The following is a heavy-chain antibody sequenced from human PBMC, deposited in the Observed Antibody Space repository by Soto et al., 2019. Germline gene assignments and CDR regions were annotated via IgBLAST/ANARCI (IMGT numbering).Heavy chain of an antibody. CDR1: GFTFSSYW. V-gene: IGHV3-74*01. J-gene: IGHJ4*02. CDR2: LNSDGSST. Sequence: GGSLRLSCAASGFTFSSYWMNWVRQAPGKGLVWVSRLNSDGSSTSYADSVKGRFTISRDNAKNTLYLKMNSLRAEDTAVYYCAREETDLYFDYWGQGTLVTVSS. CDR3: AREETDLYFDY.